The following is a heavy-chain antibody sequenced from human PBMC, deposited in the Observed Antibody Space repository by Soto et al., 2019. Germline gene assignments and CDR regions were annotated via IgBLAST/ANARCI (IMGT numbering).Heavy chain of an antibody. D-gene: IGHD1-26*01. CDR2: IYWNDDK. Sequence: ESGPTLVNPTQTLTLTCTFSGFSLSTSGVGVGWIRQPPGKALEWLALIYWNDDKRYGPSLKSRLTITKDTSKNQVVLTMTNMDPVDTATYYCAHRRRGSYYAFFDYWGQGTLVTVSS. CDR3: AHRRRGSYYAFFDY. V-gene: IGHV2-5*01. J-gene: IGHJ4*02. CDR1: GFSLSTSGVG.